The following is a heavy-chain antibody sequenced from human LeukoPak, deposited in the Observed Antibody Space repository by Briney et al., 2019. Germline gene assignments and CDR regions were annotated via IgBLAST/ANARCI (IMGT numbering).Heavy chain of an antibody. J-gene: IGHJ4*02. V-gene: IGHV1-46*01. CDR1: GYTFTNYY. Sequence: GASVKVSCKASGYTFTNYYIHWVRQAPGQGLEWMGMINPSGGRTTYAKKFQGRVTMTRDTSTNTVYTELSSLRSDDTAVYYCARDYYGGHNLYNFDFWGQGTRAIVSS. CDR2: INPSGGRT. D-gene: IGHD3-10*01. CDR3: ARDYYGGHNLYNFDF.